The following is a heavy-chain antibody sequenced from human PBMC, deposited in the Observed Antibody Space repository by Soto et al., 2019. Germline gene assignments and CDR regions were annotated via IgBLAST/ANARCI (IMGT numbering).Heavy chain of an antibody. Sequence: QLQLQESGPGLVKPSETLSLTCTVSGGSISSSNYHWGWIRQPPGKGLEWIGSMYYSGSAYYNPSLKSRVTISVDTSKNQFSLKLPSVTAADTAVYHCARHVANSPPGSWGQGTLVTVSS. CDR1: GGSISSSNYH. CDR2: MYYSGSA. V-gene: IGHV4-39*01. J-gene: IGHJ4*02. D-gene: IGHD1-26*01. CDR3: ARHVANSPPGS.